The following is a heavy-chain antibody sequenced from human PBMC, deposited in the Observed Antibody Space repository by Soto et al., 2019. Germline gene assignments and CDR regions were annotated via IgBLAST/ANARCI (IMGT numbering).Heavy chain of an antibody. J-gene: IGHJ6*02. CDR2: IYYSGST. V-gene: IGHV4-61*01. CDR1: GCSVSSGSYY. Sequence: PSETLSLTCTVSGCSVSSGSYYWSWIRQPPGKGLEWIGYIYYSGSTNYNPSLKSRVTISVDTSKNQFSLKLSSVTAADTAVYYCARDTGYTIFGVGPYYYYGMDVWDQGTTVTVSS. CDR3: ARDTGYTIFGVGPYYYYGMDV. D-gene: IGHD3-3*01.